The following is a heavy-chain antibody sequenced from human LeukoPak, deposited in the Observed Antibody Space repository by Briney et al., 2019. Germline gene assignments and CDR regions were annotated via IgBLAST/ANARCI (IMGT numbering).Heavy chain of an antibody. D-gene: IGHD4-11*01. CDR1: GVSFSGYY. V-gene: IGHV4-34*01. CDR3: ARQPTVTTSWFDP. J-gene: IGHJ5*02. Sequence: PSETLSLTCAVYGVSFSGYYWSWIRQPPGKGLEWIGEINHSGSTNYNPSLKSRVTISVDTSKNQFSLKLSSVTAADTAVYYCARQPTVTTSWFDPWGQGTLVTVSS. CDR2: INHSGST.